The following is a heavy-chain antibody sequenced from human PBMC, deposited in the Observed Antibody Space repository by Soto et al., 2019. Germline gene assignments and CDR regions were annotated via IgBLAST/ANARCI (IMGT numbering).Heavy chain of an antibody. CDR1: RFTFTNYA. D-gene: IGHD6-19*01. J-gene: IGHJ4*01. CDR3: TKDWMGGAGSGWSDDY. CDR2: ISGSGGIT. Sequence: EVQLLESGGGLVQPGGSLRLSCAASRFTFTNYAMSWVRQAPGKGLEWLSAISGSGGITNYADSVKGRVTISRDNSKNTMYLRMNSLRFEYTALYSCTKDWMGGAGSGWSDDYLGHGTVVTISS. V-gene: IGHV3-23*01.